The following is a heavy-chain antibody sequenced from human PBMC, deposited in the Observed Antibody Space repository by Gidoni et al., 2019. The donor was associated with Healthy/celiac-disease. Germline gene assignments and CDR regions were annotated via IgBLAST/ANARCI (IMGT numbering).Heavy chain of an antibody. CDR3: ARCPPGFRRSGSYPSYYYYGMDV. J-gene: IGHJ6*02. V-gene: IGHV4-39*01. CDR1: GGSISSSSYY. Sequence: QLQLQESGPGLVKPSETLSLTCTVSGGSISSSSYYWGWIRQPPGKGLEWIGSIYYSGSTYYNPSLKSRVTISVDTSKNQFSLKLSSVTAADTAVYYCARCPPGFRRSGSYPSYYYYGMDVWGQGTTVTVSS. CDR2: IYYSGST. D-gene: IGHD1-26*01.